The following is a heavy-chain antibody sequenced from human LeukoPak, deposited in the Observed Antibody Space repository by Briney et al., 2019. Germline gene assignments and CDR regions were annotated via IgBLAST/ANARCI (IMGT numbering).Heavy chain of an antibody. CDR3: ARDLNDQLLLSDY. CDR2: ISSSGSTI. D-gene: IGHD2-2*01. Sequence: YYWGWIRQAPGKGLEWVSYISSSGSTIYYADSVKGRFTISRDNAKNSLYLQMNSLRAEDTAVYYCARDLNDQLLLSDYWGQGTLVTVSS. J-gene: IGHJ4*02. CDR1: YY. V-gene: IGHV3-11*01.